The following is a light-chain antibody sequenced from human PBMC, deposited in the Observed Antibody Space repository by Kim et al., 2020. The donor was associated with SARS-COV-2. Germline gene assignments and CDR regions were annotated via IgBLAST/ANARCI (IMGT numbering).Light chain of an antibody. CDR1: QGVSDD. Sequence: DIQMTQSPSSLSASVGDRVTMTCRASQGVSDDLAWFQQKPGKAPERLIYAASTLQSGVPSRFSGSGSGKEFALTISSLQPEDFGTYNRLQYTGYHRTLGPGTQVDIK. J-gene: IGKJ1*01. CDR2: AAS. V-gene: IGKV1-17*01. CDR3: LQYTGYHRT.